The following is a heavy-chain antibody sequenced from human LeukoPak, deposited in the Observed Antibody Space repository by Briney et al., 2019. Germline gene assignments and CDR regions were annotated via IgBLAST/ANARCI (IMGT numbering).Heavy chain of an antibody. D-gene: IGHD6-19*01. CDR3: ARDVASGWYGDFDY. J-gene: IGHJ4*02. Sequence: PGGSLRLSCAASGFTFSTYNMNWVRQAPGKGLEWVSSISGNSYYIYYADSVKGRFTISRDNAKNSLYLQMNSLRAEDTAAYYCARDVASGWYGDFDYWGQGTQVTVSS. CDR1: GFTFSTYN. V-gene: IGHV3-21*01. CDR2: ISGNSYYI.